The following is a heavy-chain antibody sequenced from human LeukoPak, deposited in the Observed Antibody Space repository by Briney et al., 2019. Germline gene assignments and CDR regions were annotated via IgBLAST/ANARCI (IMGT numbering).Heavy chain of an antibody. V-gene: IGHV1-2*02. CDR3: AKFDQDWGTFDY. Sequence: ASVKVSCKTPGYTFTDYYIHWVRQAPGQGLEWLGWINPDSGGTNYVQKFQGRVTMTRDTSITTAYMELSLRSDDTAVYYCAKFDQDWGTFDYWGQGTVVTVSS. CDR1: GYTFTDYY. D-gene: IGHD7-27*01. CDR2: INPDSGGT. J-gene: IGHJ4*02.